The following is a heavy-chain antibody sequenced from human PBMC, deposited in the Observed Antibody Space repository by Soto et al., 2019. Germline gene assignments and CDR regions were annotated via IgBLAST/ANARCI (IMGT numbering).Heavy chain of an antibody. CDR1: GFTFSTFG. CDR3: ARHMWDFVEPLVDP. V-gene: IGHV3-23*04. Sequence: VQLVESGGGLVQPGGSLRLSCAVSGFTFSTFGMSWVRQPPGKGLEGVSMISGSGTTTYYPDSVKGRFTISRDNSRNPLYLQVNSLRAEDTAVYYCARHMWDFVEPLVDPWGPGTPVTVSP. J-gene: IGHJ5*02. D-gene: IGHD1-1*01. CDR2: ISGSGTTT.